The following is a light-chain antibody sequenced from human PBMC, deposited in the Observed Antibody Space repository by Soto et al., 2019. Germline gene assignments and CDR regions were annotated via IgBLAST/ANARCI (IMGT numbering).Light chain of an antibody. V-gene: IGLV1-47*01. CDR1: SSNIGSDF. Sequence: QSVLTQPPSVSGTPGRKVPISCSGSSSNIGSDFVYWFQQFPGTAPILLFYRNNQRPSGVSDRFSGSKSGTSGSLAISGLQSEDEADYYCLSWDGSLSRWVFGGGTKVTVL. J-gene: IGLJ3*02. CDR2: RNN. CDR3: LSWDGSLSRWV.